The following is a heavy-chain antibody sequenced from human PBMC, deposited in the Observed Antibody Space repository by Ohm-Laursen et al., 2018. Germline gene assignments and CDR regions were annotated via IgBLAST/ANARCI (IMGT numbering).Heavy chain of an antibody. D-gene: IGHD6-19*01. V-gene: IGHV3-9*01. Sequence: SLRLSCAASGFTFADYAMHWVRHAPGKGLEWVSGISWNSGSIGYADSVKGRFTISRDNAKNSLYLQMNSLRAEDTALYYCAKDSGAVASSPLDYWGQGTLVTVSS. J-gene: IGHJ4*02. CDR3: AKDSGAVASSPLDY. CDR2: ISWNSGSI. CDR1: GFTFADYA.